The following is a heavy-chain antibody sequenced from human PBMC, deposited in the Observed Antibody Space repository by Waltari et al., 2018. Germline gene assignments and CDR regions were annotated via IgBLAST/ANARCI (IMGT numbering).Heavy chain of an antibody. CDR3: ARISSTATRDS. CDR1: GFTFSRYW. J-gene: IGHJ4*02. V-gene: IGHV3-7*01. Sequence: EVQLVESGGGLVQPGGSLRLSCAASGFTFSRYWMSGVRQSPGKGLEWVANIKEDGSEKSYVDSVKGRFTISRDNAKNSLSLQMNSLRAEDTAVYYCARISSTATRDSWGRGTLVTVSS. D-gene: IGHD6-6*01. CDR2: IKEDGSEK.